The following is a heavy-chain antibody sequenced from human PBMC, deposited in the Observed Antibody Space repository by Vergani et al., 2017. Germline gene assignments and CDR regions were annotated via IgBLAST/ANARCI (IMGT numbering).Heavy chain of an antibody. CDR3: AVDSLYSYGKKRSLFDY. V-gene: IGHV1-18*01. CDR2: SSAYNGNT. D-gene: IGHD5-18*01. J-gene: IGHJ4*02. Sequence: QVQLVQSGAEVKKPGASVKVSCKASGYTFTSYGISWVRQAPGQGLEWMGWSSAYNGNTNYAQKLQDRVTTTTDTSTSTAYMELRSLRSDDTAVYYCAVDSLYSYGKKRSLFDYWGQGTLVTVSS. CDR1: GYTFTSYG.